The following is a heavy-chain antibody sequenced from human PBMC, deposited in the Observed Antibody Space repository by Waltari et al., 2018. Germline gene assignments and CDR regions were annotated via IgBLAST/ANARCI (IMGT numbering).Heavy chain of an antibody. CDR3: ARSLGGGSCTGGVCTMWGPFDY. J-gene: IGHJ4*02. Sequence: QVQLVQSGAEVKKPGSSVKVACKASGGTFSSDAISGVREAPGQGLEVRGGSIPSLGIANHAQKFQGRAPITADESTSPADMALTRLRSEDTAVYYCARSLGGGSCTGGVCTMWGPFDYWGQGTLVTVSS. CDR1: GGTFSSDA. CDR2: SIPSLGIA. V-gene: IGHV1-69*04. D-gene: IGHD2-8*02.